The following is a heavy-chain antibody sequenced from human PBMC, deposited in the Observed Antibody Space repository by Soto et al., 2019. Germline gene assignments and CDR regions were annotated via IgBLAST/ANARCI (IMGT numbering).Heavy chain of an antibody. J-gene: IGHJ5*02. CDR2: MNPGSGDT. Sequence: ASVKVSCKASGYSFTNNDVSWVRQATGQGLEFMGWMNPGSGDTGYAQKFQGRVTMTRDISIATAYMELSSLRSDDTAIYYCARLATFGSLNWFDPWGQGTLVTVSS. V-gene: IGHV1-8*01. CDR3: ARLATFGSLNWFDP. CDR1: GYSFTNND. D-gene: IGHD3-16*01.